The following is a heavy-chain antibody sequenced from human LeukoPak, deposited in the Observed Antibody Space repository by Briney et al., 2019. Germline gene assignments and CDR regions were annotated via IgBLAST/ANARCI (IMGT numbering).Heavy chain of an antibody. CDR3: ARGPELVAAADTYYYYYMDV. Sequence: ASVKVSCKASGYTFTSYGISWVRQAPGQGLEWMGWISAYNGNTNYAQKLQGRVTMTTDTSTSTAYMELRSLRSDDTAVYYCARGPELVAAADTYYYYYMDVWGKGTTVTVSS. CDR1: GYTFTSYG. CDR2: ISAYNGNT. D-gene: IGHD6-13*01. J-gene: IGHJ6*03. V-gene: IGHV1-18*01.